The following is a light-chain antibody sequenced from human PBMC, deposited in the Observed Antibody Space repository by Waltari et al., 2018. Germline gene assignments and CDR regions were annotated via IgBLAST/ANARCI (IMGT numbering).Light chain of an antibody. CDR1: QDINTR. Sequence: RTPSPSCRFRSVGDRLAITCRASQDINTRSAWYHPQPGEGTKLLIYGAATLQSGIPSLFSGRRSGTDYTLIISSLQPEDFSTFYCQKYKDVPQPFGGGTKV. CDR2: GAA. V-gene: IGKV1-27*01. J-gene: IGKJ4*01. CDR3: QKYKDVPQP.